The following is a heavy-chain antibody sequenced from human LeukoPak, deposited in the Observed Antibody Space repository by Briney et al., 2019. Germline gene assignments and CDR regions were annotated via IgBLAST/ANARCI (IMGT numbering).Heavy chain of an antibody. Sequence: PGRSLRLSCAASGFTFDDYAMHWVRQAPGKGLEWVSGISWNSGSIGYADSVKGRFTISRDNAKNSLYLQMNSLRAEDTALYYCAKDMLPMVRGVIIMGTWGQGTLVTVSS. CDR3: AKDMLPMVRGVIIMGT. D-gene: IGHD3-10*01. CDR2: ISWNSGSI. J-gene: IGHJ5*02. CDR1: GFTFDDYA. V-gene: IGHV3-9*01.